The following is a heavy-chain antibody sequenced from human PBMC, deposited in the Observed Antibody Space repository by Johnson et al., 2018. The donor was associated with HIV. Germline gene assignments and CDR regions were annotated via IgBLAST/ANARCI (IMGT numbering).Heavy chain of an antibody. D-gene: IGHD4-17*01. Sequence: VQLVESGGGLVQPGGSLRLSCAASGFTFSSYDMHWVRQATGKGLEWVSAIGTAGDTYYPGSVKGRFTISRENAKNSLYLQMNSLRAGDTAVYYCARVGTTVDAFDIWGQWTVVTVSS. CDR3: ARVGTTVDAFDI. CDR1: GFTFSSYD. CDR2: IGTAGDT. J-gene: IGHJ3*02. V-gene: IGHV3-13*01.